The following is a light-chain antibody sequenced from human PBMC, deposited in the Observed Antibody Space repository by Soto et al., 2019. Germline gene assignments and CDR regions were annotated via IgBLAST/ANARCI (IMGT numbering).Light chain of an antibody. CDR1: HSVSSS. J-gene: IGKJ4*01. CDR3: QQYGLSRI. Sequence: EVVMTQSPATLSVSPGERATLSCRASHSVSSSLAWYQQKPGQAPRLLISGASTRAAGIPARFSGSGSGTEFTLTISSLQSEDFAVYYCQQYGLSRIFXGGTNVDIK. CDR2: GAS. V-gene: IGKV3-15*01.